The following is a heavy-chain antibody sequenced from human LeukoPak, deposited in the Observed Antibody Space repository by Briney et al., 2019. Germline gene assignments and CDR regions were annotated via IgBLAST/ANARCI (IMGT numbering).Heavy chain of an antibody. V-gene: IGHV3-23*01. CDR2: ISGSGGST. D-gene: IGHD6-19*01. CDR1: EFTFSNYG. J-gene: IGHJ1*01. Sequence: HSGGTLRLSCAASEFTFSNYGMSWVRQAPGKGLEWVSAISGSGGSTYYADSVKGRFTISRDNSKNTLYLQINSLRAEDTAVYYCAKLPSGSGWGVPFQHWGQGTLVTVSS. CDR3: AKLPSGSGWGVPFQH.